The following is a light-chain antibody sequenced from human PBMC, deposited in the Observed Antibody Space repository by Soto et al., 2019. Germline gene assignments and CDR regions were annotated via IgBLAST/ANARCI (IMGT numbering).Light chain of an antibody. Sequence: EIVMTQSPATLSVSPGERAALSCRASQSVSSKLAWYRQKPGQAPRLLIYGASTRATGLPARFSGSGSGTEFTLTIDSLQSQDFAVYYCQQCNNWPLTFGGGTKVDIK. J-gene: IGKJ4*01. V-gene: IGKV3-15*01. CDR3: QQCNNWPLT. CDR2: GAS. CDR1: QSVSSK.